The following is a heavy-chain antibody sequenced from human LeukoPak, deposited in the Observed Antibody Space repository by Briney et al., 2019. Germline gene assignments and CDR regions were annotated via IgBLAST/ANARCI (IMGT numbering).Heavy chain of an antibody. V-gene: IGHV3-23*01. CDR2: ISESGSGT. CDR1: GLTFSRYA. J-gene: IGHJ4*02. Sequence: GGSLRLSCAVSGLTFSRYAMSWVRQAPGKGLEWVSAISESGSGTYYADSVKGRFTISRDNSKDTLSLQMNSLRAEDTAVYYCAVGHYYFDYWGQGTLVTVSS. CDR3: AVGHYYFDY.